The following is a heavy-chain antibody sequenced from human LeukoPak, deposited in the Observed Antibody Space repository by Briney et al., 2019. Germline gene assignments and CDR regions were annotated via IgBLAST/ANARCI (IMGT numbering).Heavy chain of an antibody. D-gene: IGHD2-2*01. Sequence: SETLSLTRAVYGGSFSGYYWSWIRQPPGKGLEWIGEINHSGSTNYNPSLKSRVTISVDTSKNQFSLKLSSVTAADTAVYYCARVVCSSTSCYLFDYWGQGTLVTVSS. J-gene: IGHJ4*02. CDR2: INHSGST. CDR1: GGSFSGYY. V-gene: IGHV4-34*01. CDR3: ARVVCSSTSCYLFDY.